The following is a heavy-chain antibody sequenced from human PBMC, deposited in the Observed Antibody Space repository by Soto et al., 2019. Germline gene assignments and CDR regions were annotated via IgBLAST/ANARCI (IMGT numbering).Heavy chain of an antibody. V-gene: IGHV1-69*01. CDR3: ATNSITMVRGAPPGYYGMDV. D-gene: IGHD3-10*01. CDR2: IIPIFGTA. CDR1: GGTFSSYA. Sequence: QVQLVQSGAEVKKPGSSVKVSCKASGGTFSSYAISWVRQAPGQGLEWMGGIIPIFGTANYAQKFQGRVTITADESTSTAYMELSSLRSEDTAVYYCATNSITMVRGAPPGYYGMDVWGQGTTVTVSS. J-gene: IGHJ6*02.